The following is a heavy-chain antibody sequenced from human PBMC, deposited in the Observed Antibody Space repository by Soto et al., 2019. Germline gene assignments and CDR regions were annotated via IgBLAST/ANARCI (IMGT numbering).Heavy chain of an antibody. CDR2: IYPGDSDT. Sequence: GESLKIYRKGSEYSYITYWIAWERRMPGKGLEWMGIIYPGDSDTRYSPSFQGQVTISADKSISTAHLQWSSLKASDTAMYYCASKTTTDNYWINKYYYFGLAVWGQAIVVTVAS. D-gene: IGHD1-1*01. CDR1: EYSYITYW. CDR3: ASKTTTDNYWINKYYYFGLAV. J-gene: IGHJ6*01. V-gene: IGHV5-51*01.